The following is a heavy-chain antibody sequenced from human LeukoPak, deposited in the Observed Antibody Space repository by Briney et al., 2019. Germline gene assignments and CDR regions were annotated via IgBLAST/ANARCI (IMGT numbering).Heavy chain of an antibody. J-gene: IGHJ6*03. CDR2: ISSSSSTI. Sequence: PPGGSLRLSCAASGFTFSSYSMNWVRQAPGKGLEWVSYISSSSSTIYYADSVKGRFTISRDNARNSLYLEMNNLRAEDTAVYYCAREGGGDLGYYYMDVWGKGTTVTVSS. D-gene: IGHD2-21*02. V-gene: IGHV3-48*04. CDR1: GFTFSSYS. CDR3: AREGGGDLGYYYMDV.